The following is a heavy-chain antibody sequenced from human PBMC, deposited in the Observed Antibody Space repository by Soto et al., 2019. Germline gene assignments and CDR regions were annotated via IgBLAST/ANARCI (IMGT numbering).Heavy chain of an antibody. Sequence: KTSETLSLTCAVSGGSISSSNWWSWVRQPPGKGLEWIGEIYHSGSTNYNPSLKSRVPISVDKSKNQFSLKLSSVTAADTAVYYCARGLRFLEWLPNWFDPWGQGTLVTVSS. D-gene: IGHD3-3*01. J-gene: IGHJ5*02. CDR3: ARGLRFLEWLPNWFDP. CDR1: GGSISSSNW. CDR2: IYHSGST. V-gene: IGHV4-4*02.